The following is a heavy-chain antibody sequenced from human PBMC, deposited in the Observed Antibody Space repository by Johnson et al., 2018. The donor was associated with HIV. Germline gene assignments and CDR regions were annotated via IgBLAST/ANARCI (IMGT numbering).Heavy chain of an antibody. Sequence: QVQLVESGGGVVQPGRSLRLSCAASGFTFSSYAMHWVRQAPGKGLEWVAVISYDGSNKYYAESVRGRFTISRDNSKNPLYLQMNSLRAEDTAVYYCARDKGGIVGYDAFYIWGQGTMVTVSS. CDR1: GFTFSSYA. V-gene: IGHV3-30-3*01. CDR2: ISYDGSNK. D-gene: IGHD1-26*01. J-gene: IGHJ3*02. CDR3: ARDKGGIVGYDAFYI.